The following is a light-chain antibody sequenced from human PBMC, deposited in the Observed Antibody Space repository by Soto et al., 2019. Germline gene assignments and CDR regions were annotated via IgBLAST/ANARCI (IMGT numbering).Light chain of an antibody. J-gene: IGLJ2*01. Sequence: QSVLTQPPSASGTPGQRGTISCSGSSSNIGSNYVYWYRQFPGTAPKLLIQRNNQRRSGVPARFSGSKSGTSASLAISGLRSEDEADYYCGGWDDSLSGPVFGGGTKLTVL. CDR2: RNN. CDR3: GGWDDSLSGPV. V-gene: IGLV1-47*01. CDR1: SSNIGSNY.